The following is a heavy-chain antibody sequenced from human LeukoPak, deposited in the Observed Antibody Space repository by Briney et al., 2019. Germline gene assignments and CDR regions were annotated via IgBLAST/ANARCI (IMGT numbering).Heavy chain of an antibody. J-gene: IGHJ5*02. CDR3: AREAGGQLVGIWFDP. CDR1: GFTISSFW. CDR2: INRDGSIT. Sequence: GGSLRLSCAASGFTISSFWMHWVRQVPGKGLVWVSRINRDGSITDYADSVKGRFTTSRDNAKNTLYLQMNSLRGDDTAVYYCAREAGGQLVGIWFDPWGQGTLVTVSS. V-gene: IGHV3-74*01. D-gene: IGHD6-6*01.